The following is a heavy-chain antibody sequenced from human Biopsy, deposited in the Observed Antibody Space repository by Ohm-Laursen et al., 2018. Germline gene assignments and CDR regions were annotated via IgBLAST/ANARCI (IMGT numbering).Heavy chain of an antibody. CDR3: ARGTGRYYVYGAFDI. Sequence: GSLRLSCSASGFPLSDYYMRWIRQAPGKGLDWVSYISDGGTTIYYADSVKGRFTISRDNAKKSLYLQMNSLRAEDTAVYYCARGTGRYYVYGAFDIWGQGTVVTVSS. CDR2: ISDGGTTI. D-gene: IGHD1-26*01. CDR1: GFPLSDYY. V-gene: IGHV3-11*01. J-gene: IGHJ3*02.